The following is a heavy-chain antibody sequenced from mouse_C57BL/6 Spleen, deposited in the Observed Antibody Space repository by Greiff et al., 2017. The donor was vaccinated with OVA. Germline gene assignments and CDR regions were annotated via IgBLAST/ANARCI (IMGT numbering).Heavy chain of an antibody. V-gene: IGHV6-3*01. J-gene: IGHJ3*01. Sequence: EVKVEESGGGLVQPGGSMKLSCVASGFTFSNYWMNWVRQSPEKGLEWVAQIRLKSDNYATHYAESVKGRFTISRDDSKSSVYLQMNNLRAEDTGIYYCTDWVAWFAYWGQGTLVTVSA. CDR2: IRLKSDNYAT. CDR1: GFTFSNYW. CDR3: TDWVAWFAY. D-gene: IGHD4-1*01.